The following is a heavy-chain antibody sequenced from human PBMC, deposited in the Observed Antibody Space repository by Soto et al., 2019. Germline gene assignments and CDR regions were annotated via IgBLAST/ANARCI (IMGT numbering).Heavy chain of an antibody. CDR3: ARGGYSGYANIAVAGYFDY. J-gene: IGHJ4*02. CDR1: GGSISSGGYY. V-gene: IGHV4-31*03. Sequence: QVQLQESGPGLVKPSQTLSLTCTVSGGSISSGGYYWSWIRQHPGKGLEWIGYIYYSGSTYYNPSLKSRVTISVDTSKNQFSLKLSSVTAADTAVYYCARGGYSGYANIAVAGYFDYWGQGTLVTVSS. D-gene: IGHD5-12*01. CDR2: IYYSGST.